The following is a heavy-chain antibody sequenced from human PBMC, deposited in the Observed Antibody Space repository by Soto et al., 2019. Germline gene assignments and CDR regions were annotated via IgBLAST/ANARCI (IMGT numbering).Heavy chain of an antibody. CDR3: TVTVIDIVVVDAASPVPWYFDY. V-gene: IGHV3-73*01. J-gene: IGHJ4*02. D-gene: IGHD2-15*01. CDR2: IRSKANSYAT. CDR1: GFTFSGSA. Sequence: GSLRLSCAASGFTFSGSAMHWVRQASGKGLEWVGRIRSKANSYATAYAASVKGRFTISRDDSKNAAYLQVNSLKTEDTAVYYCTVTVIDIVVVDAASPVPWYFDYWGQGTLVTVSS.